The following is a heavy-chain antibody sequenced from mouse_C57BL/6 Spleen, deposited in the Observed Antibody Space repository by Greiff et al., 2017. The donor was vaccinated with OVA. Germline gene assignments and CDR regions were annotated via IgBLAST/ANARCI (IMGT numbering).Heavy chain of an antibody. CDR2: IDPSDSYT. V-gene: IGHV1-69*01. D-gene: IGHD1-1*01. CDR1: GYTFTSYW. CDR3: ARTPITTVVATGFDY. J-gene: IGHJ2*01. Sequence: VQLQQSGAELVMPGASVKLSCKASGYTFTSYWMHWVKQRPGQGLEWIGEIDPSDSYTNYNQKFKGKSTLTVDKSSSTAYMQLSSLTSEDSAVYYCARTPITTVVATGFDYWGQGTTLTVSA.